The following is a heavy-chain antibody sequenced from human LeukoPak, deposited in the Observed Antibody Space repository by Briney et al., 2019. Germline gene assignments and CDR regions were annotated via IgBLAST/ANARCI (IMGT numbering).Heavy chain of an antibody. CDR1: GFTVSSNY. J-gene: IGHJ4*02. CDR3: AKEMWESEGTWYYYGSGSSCPFDY. Sequence: GGSLRLSCAASGFTVSSNYMSWVRQAPGVGLEWVSLVYSGGSTYYADSVKGRFTISRDNSKNTLYLQMNSLRAEDTAVYYCAKEMWESEGTWYYYGSGSSCPFDYWGQGTLVTVSS. CDR2: VYSGGST. V-gene: IGHV3-66*01. D-gene: IGHD3-10*01.